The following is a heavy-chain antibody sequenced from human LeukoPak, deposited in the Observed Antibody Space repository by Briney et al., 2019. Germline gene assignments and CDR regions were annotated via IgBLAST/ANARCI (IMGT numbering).Heavy chain of an antibody. V-gene: IGHV4-4*07. J-gene: IGHJ6*03. D-gene: IGHD6-6*01. CDR2: IYTTGST. CDR1: GGSISSYY. CDR3: ARRGSIAARSYYYYYMDV. Sequence: SETLSLTCTVSGGSISSYYWTWIRQPAGKGLEWIGRIYTTGSTNYNPSLKSRVTISLDTSKNQFSLKLSSVTAADTAVYYCARRGSIAARSYYYYYMDVWGKGTTVTVSS.